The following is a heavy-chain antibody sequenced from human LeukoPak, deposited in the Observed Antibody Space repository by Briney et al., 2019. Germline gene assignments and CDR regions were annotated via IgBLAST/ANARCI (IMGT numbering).Heavy chain of an antibody. Sequence: PSETLSLTCTVSGGSISSSSYYWGWIRQPPGKGLEWIGSIYYSGSTYYNPSLKSRVTISVDTSKNQFSLKLSSVTAADTAVYYCARESKAAAGTGWFDPWGQGTLVTVSS. V-gene: IGHV4-39*02. D-gene: IGHD6-13*01. J-gene: IGHJ5*02. CDR2: IYYSGST. CDR3: ARESKAAAGTGWFDP. CDR1: GGSISSSSYY.